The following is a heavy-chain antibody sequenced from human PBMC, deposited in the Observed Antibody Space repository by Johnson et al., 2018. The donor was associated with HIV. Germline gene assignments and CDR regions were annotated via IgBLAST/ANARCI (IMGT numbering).Heavy chain of an antibody. J-gene: IGHJ3*02. CDR3: ARDWDWHGTFDI. Sequence: QVQLVESGGGVVQPGTSLRLSCAASGFTFSSYAMHWVRLPPGKGLQWVAVISYDGSIKYYADSVKGQFTISRDNSKNTLHLQMNGLRAGDTAVYYCARDWDWHGTFDIWGQGTMVTVSS. CDR2: ISYDGSIK. D-gene: IGHD3/OR15-3a*01. CDR1: GFTFSSYA. V-gene: IGHV3-30-3*01.